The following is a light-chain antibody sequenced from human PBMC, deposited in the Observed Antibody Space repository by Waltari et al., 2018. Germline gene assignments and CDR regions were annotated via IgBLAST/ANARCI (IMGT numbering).Light chain of an antibody. Sequence: CRASQSISTYLNLYQQKPGKAPKLLIYAASSLPSGVPSRFSGSGSGTDFTLTISSLQPEDFATYYCQQSYSIPLYTFGQGTKLEIK. CDR2: AAS. CDR1: QSISTY. V-gene: IGKV1-39*01. CDR3: QQSYSIPLYT. J-gene: IGKJ2*01.